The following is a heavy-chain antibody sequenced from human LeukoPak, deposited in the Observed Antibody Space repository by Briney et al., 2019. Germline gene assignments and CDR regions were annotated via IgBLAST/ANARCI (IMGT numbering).Heavy chain of an antibody. V-gene: IGHV3-53*01. CDR3: ARVDSGSYYSDY. CDR1: GFTVSSNY. D-gene: IGHD1-26*01. CDR2: IYSGGST. J-gene: IGHJ4*02. Sequence: GGSLRLSCAASGFTVSSNYMSWVRQAPGKGLEWVSVIYSGGSTYYADSVKGRFTISRDNSKNTLHLQMNSLRAEDTAVYYCARVDSGSYYSDYWGQGTLVTVSS.